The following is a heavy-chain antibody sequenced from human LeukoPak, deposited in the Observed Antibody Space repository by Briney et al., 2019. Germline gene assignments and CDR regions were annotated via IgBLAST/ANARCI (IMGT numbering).Heavy chain of an antibody. J-gene: IGHJ6*03. D-gene: IGHD2-21*01. Sequence: GGSLRLSCAASGFTFSSYSMNWVRQAPGKGLEWVSYISSSSTIYYADSVKGRFTISRDNAKNSLYLQMNSLRAEDTAVYYCARVVSDYYYMDVWGKGTTVTVSS. CDR3: ARVVSDYYYMDV. CDR1: GFTFSSYS. CDR2: ISSSSTI. V-gene: IGHV3-48*04.